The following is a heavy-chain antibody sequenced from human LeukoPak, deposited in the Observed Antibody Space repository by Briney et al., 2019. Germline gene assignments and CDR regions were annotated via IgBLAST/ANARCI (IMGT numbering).Heavy chain of an antibody. CDR3: ATAPLSGYSSGWYSFDY. D-gene: IGHD6-19*01. V-gene: IGHV1-2*02. J-gene: IGHJ4*02. Sequence: GASVKVSCKASGYTFTAYYMHWVRQAPGQGLEWMGWINPNSGGTNYAQKFQDRVTMTRDTSISTAYMELNRLRSDDTAVYYCATAPLSGYSSGWYSFDYWGQGTLVTVSS. CDR2: INPNSGGT. CDR1: GYTFTAYY.